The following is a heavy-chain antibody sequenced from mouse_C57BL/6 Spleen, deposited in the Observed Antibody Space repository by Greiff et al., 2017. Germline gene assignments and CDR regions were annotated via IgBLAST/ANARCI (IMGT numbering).Heavy chain of an antibody. D-gene: IGHD1-2*01. CDR3: ARSPTAASWYFDV. J-gene: IGHJ1*03. V-gene: IGHV1-52*01. Sequence: QVQLQQPGAELVRPGSSVKLSCKASGYTFTSYWMYWVKQRPIQGLEWIGNIDPSDSETHYNQKFKDKATLTVDKSSSTAYMQLSSLTSEDSAVYYCARSPTAASWYFDVWGTGTTVTVSS. CDR2: IDPSDSET. CDR1: GYTFTSYW.